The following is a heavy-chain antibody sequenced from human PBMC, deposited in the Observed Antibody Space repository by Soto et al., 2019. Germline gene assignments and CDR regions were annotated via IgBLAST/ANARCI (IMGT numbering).Heavy chain of an antibody. V-gene: IGHV3-7*01. J-gene: IGHJ4*02. CDR2: IKQDGSEK. D-gene: IGHD3-3*01. CDR3: ARELQLRFLEWLLQPLGY. CDR1: GFTFSSYW. Sequence: PGGSLRLSCAASGFTFSSYWMSWVRQAPGKGLEWVANIKQDGSEKYYVDSVKGRFTISRDNAKNSLYLQMNSLRAEDTAVYYCARELQLRFLEWLLQPLGYWGQGTLVTVSS.